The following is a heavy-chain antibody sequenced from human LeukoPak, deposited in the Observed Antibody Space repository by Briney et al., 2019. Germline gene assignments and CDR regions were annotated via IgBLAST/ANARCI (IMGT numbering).Heavy chain of an antibody. CDR2: ISAYNGNT. CDR1: GYTFTSYG. D-gene: IGHD1-1*01. J-gene: IGHJ6*04. V-gene: IGHV1-18*04. Sequence: VASVKVSCKSSGYTFTSYGISWVRQAPGQGHEWMGWISAYNGNTNYAQKLQGRVTMTTDTSTSTAYMELRSLRSDDTAVYYCARDLPSYDWNDASYYYGMDVWGKGTTVTVSS. CDR3: ARDLPSYDWNDASYYYGMDV.